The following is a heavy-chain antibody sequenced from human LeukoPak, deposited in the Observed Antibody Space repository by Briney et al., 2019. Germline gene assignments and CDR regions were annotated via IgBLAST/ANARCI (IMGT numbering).Heavy chain of an antibody. CDR3: ARENSSGWTLSNDY. Sequence: GGSLRLSCAASGFTFSSYWMHWVRQAPGKGLVWVSRINSDGSSTSYADSVKGRFTISRDNAKNTLYLQMNSLRAEDTAVYYCARENSSGWTLSNDYWGQGTLVTVSS. CDR2: INSDGSST. V-gene: IGHV3-74*01. CDR1: GFTFSSYW. D-gene: IGHD6-19*01. J-gene: IGHJ4*02.